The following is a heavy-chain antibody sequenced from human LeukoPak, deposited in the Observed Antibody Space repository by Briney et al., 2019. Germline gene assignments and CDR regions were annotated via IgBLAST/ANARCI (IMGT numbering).Heavy chain of an antibody. CDR1: RFTFSSYG. D-gene: IGHD3-3*01. J-gene: IGHJ4*02. Sequence: GRSLRLSCAASRFTFSSYGMHWVRQAPGKGLEWVAVIWYDGSLKYYADSVKGRFTISRDNSKNTLYLQMNSLRAEDTAVYYCAKTPNSFTLEWLSDWGQGTLVTASS. V-gene: IGHV3-33*06. CDR3: AKTPNSFTLEWLSD. CDR2: IWYDGSLK.